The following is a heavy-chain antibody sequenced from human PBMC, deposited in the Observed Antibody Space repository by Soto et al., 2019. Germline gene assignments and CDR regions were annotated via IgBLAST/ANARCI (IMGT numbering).Heavy chain of an antibody. CDR2: IFYSGSA. CDR1: GGSISSENYF. D-gene: IGHD3-16*02. J-gene: IGHJ3*02. CDR3: AREVIPAATLGSDAFDI. V-gene: IGHV4-30-4*01. Sequence: QVQLQESGPGLVKPSQTLTLSCSVFGGSISSENYFWSWIRQPPGKGLEWIGYIFYSGSAHYNPSFKSRFTISVDTSKNQFSLDLFSVTAADTAMYYCAREVIPAATLGSDAFDIWGQGTLVTVSS.